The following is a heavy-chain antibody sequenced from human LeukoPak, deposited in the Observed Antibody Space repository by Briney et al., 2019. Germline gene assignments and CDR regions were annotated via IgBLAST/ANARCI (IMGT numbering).Heavy chain of an antibody. V-gene: IGHV3-15*01. CDR1: GFTFSNAW. CDR3: ITEGVVPVIEVGFDP. D-gene: IGHD3-16*02. J-gene: IGHJ5*02. Sequence: GGSLRLSCAASGFTFSNAWMSWVRQAPGKGLEWVGRIKSKTDGGTTDYAAPVKGRFTISRDDSKNTLYLQMNSLKTEDTAVYYCITEGVVPVIEVGFDPWGQGTLVTVSS. CDR2: IKSKTDGGTT.